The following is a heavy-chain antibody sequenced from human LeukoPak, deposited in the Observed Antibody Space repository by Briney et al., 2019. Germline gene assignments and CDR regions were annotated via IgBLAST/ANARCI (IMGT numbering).Heavy chain of an antibody. D-gene: IGHD3-10*01. J-gene: IGHJ4*02. CDR3: AKDGSGTYYNGLH. CDR2: ISVSGENT. V-gene: IGHV3-23*01. CDR1: GFTFSSYA. Sequence: PGGSLRLSCAASGFTFSSYAMTWVRQAPGKGLQWVSTISVSGENTYYADSVKGRFTISRGTTNSTLYLQMISLRDEDTALYYCAKDGSGTYYNGLHWGQGTLVTVSS.